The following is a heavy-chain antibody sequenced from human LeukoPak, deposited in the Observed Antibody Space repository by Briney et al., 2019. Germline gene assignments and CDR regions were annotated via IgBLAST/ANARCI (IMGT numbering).Heavy chain of an antibody. CDR3: ARSPMNTFGGVFAVYGMDV. CDR1: GGSMSGYY. D-gene: IGHD3-16*02. CDR2: IYTSGNT. J-gene: IGHJ6*02. V-gene: IGHV4-4*07. Sequence: SETLSLTCTVSGGSMSGYYWSWIRQSAKKGLEWIGRIYTSGNTNYNPSLKSRVTMSVDTSKKQLSLKVTSVIAADTAVYYCARSPMNTFGGVFAVYGMDVWGPGTTVTVSS.